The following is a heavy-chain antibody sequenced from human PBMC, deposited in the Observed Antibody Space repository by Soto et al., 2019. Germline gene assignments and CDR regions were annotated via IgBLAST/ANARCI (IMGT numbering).Heavy chain of an antibody. J-gene: IGHJ4*02. V-gene: IGHV3-23*01. Sequence: QPSETLSLSCAASGFTFSSYAMSWVRQAPGKGLEWVSAISGSGGSTYYADSVKGRFTISRDNSKNTLYLQMNSLRAEDTAVYYCAKVIPSNRLGFDYWGQGTLVTVSS. CDR3: AKVIPSNRLGFDY. D-gene: IGHD3-16*02. CDR2: ISGSGGST. CDR1: GFTFSSYA.